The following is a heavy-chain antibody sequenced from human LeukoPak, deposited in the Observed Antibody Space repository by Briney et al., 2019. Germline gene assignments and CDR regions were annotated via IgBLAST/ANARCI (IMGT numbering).Heavy chain of an antibody. J-gene: IGHJ4*02. Sequence: KPSETLSLTCTVSGGSINFYYWSWIRQPPGKRLEWIAYIFTSGSTSYSPSLKSRVTISVDMSKNQFSLKLSSVTAADTAVYYCARHHQQLVTGYDYWGQGTLVTVSS. CDR3: ARHHQQLVTGYDY. V-gene: IGHV4-4*09. CDR2: IFTSGST. CDR1: GGSINFYY. D-gene: IGHD6-13*01.